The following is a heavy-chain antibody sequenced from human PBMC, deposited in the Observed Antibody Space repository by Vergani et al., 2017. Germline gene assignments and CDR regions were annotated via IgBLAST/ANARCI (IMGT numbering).Heavy chain of an antibody. CDR1: GYTFTSYA. D-gene: IGHD3-10*01. CDR2: INAGNGNT. Sequence: QVQLVQSGAEVKKPGASVKVSCKASGYTFTSYAMHWVRQAPGQRLEWMGWINAGNGNTKYSQKFQGRVTITRDTSASTAYMELSSLRSEDTAVYYCAKDLTPYYGSGSYRYWGQGTLVTVSS. J-gene: IGHJ4*02. CDR3: AKDLTPYYGSGSYRY. V-gene: IGHV1-3*01.